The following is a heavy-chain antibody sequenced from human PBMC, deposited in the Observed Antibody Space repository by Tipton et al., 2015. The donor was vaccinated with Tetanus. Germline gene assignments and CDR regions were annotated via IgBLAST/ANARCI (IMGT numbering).Heavy chain of an antibody. J-gene: IGHJ2*01. CDR2: IYYSGST. CDR1: GGSISSSSYY. D-gene: IGHD2-2*01. V-gene: IGHV4-39*01. Sequence: LRLSCTVSGGSISSSSYYWGWIRQPPGKGLEWIGSIYYSGSTYYNPSLKSRVTISVDTSKNQFSLKLSTVTAADTAVYYCASTIESAAANWYFDLWGRGTLVTVSS. CDR3: ASTIESAAANWYFDL.